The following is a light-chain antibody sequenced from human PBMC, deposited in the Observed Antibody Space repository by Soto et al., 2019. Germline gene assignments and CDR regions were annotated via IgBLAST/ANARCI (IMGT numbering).Light chain of an antibody. J-gene: IGLJ1*01. Sequence: QSVLTQPASVSGSPGQSITISCTGTSSDVSGYNYVSCYQQHPGKAPKLMIYDVSNRPSGVSNRFSGSKSGNTASLTIFGLQAEDEADYYCSSYTSSSTLYVSGTGTKVTVL. V-gene: IGLV2-14*01. CDR2: DVS. CDR1: SSDVSGYNY. CDR3: SSYTSSSTLYV.